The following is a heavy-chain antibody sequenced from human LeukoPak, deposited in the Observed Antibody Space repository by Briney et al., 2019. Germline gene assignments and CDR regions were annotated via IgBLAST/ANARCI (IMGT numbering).Heavy chain of an antibody. V-gene: IGHV3-53*01. CDR2: IYSGGNT. CDR1: GFTFSDNY. Sequence: GGSLRLSCAASGFTFSDNYMNWVRQAPGKGLEWVSIIYSGGNTYYADSVRGRFTIYRDNSKNTLYLQMNSLRVDDTGVYYCAKGAGNYHWGQGTLVTVSS. CDR3: AKGAGNYH. J-gene: IGHJ5*02.